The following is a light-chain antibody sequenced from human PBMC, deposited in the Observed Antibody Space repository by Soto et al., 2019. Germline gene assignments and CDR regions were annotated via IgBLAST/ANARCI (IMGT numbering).Light chain of an antibody. V-gene: IGLV4-69*01. J-gene: IGLJ2*01. CDR2: LHSDGSH. CDR1: SGHSNYA. CDR3: QTWGSGIVV. Sequence: QPVLTQSPSASASLGASVKLTCTLSSGHSNYAIAWHQQQSEKGPRYLMKLHSDGSHSKGDGIPDRFSGSSSGAERYLTISSLQSEDEADYYCQTWGSGIVVFCGGTKLTVL.